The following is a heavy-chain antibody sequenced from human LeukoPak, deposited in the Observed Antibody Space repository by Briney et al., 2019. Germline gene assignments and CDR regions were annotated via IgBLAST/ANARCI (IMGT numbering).Heavy chain of an antibody. J-gene: IGHJ4*02. CDR3: AKGGKFVVVPAASDY. Sequence: PGGSLRLSCAASGFTFDDYAMHWVRQAPGKGLEWVSGISWNSGSIGYADSVKGRFTISRDNAKNSLYLQMNSLRAEDTALYYCAKGGKFVVVPAASDYWGQGTLVTVSS. CDR2: ISWNSGSI. D-gene: IGHD2-2*01. CDR1: GFTFDDYA. V-gene: IGHV3-9*01.